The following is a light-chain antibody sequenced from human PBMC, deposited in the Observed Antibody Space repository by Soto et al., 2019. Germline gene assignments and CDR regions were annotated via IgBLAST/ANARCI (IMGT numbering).Light chain of an antibody. CDR2: AAS. Sequence: DIQMTQSPSSLSASIGDRVTITCRVSQSISSYLNWFQQKPGEAPKLLIQAASSLQSGVPSRFSGSGSGTDFTLTINSLQPEDFAVYYCQQSYNAPVTFGQGTKV. CDR3: QQSYNAPVT. J-gene: IGKJ2*01. CDR1: QSISSY. V-gene: IGKV1-39*01.